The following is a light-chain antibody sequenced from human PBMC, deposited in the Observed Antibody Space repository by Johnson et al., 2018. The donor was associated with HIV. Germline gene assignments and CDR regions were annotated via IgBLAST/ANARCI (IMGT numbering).Light chain of an antibody. V-gene: IGLV1-51*01. CDR2: DNN. CDR1: SSNIGNNY. CDR3: GTGDSSLSAGGV. Sequence: QSILTQPPSVSAAPGQKVTISCSGSSSNIGNNYVSWYQQVPGAAPKLLIYDNNRRPSGIPDRFSGSKSGTSATLGITGLQTGDEADYYCGTGDSSLSAGGVFGTGTKVTVL. J-gene: IGLJ1*01.